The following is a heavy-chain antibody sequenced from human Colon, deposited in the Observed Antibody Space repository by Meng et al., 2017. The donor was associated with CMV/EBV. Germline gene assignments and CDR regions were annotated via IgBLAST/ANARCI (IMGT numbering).Heavy chain of an antibody. CDR2: IIHSGIT. V-gene: IGHV4-61*01. CDR3: ARDRTSWFAFDY. J-gene: IGHJ4*02. CDR1: GCCVTCTSYY. Sequence: TVCGCCVTCTSYYWSWIRRPPEKGLEWIGYIIHSGITNYNPSLKSRVAISVDTSKKQFSLTLTSVTAADTAVYYCARDRTSWFAFDYWGQGTLVTVSS. D-gene: IGHD6-13*01.